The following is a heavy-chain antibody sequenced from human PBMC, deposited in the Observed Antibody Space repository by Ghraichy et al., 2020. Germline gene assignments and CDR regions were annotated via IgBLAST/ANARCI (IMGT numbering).Heavy chain of an antibody. D-gene: IGHD3-22*01. Sequence: SETLSLTCTVSGDSISNTNYYWAWIRQPPGKGLDWTGIIYYSGSAYYNPSLESRVTIVADTSKNQFSLKLNSVTAADTAVYYCARFSSSYYFGWSFVYWGQGSLVTVSS. CDR2: IYYSGSA. CDR1: GDSISNTNYY. V-gene: IGHV4-39*01. J-gene: IGHJ4*02. CDR3: ARFSSSYYFGWSFVY.